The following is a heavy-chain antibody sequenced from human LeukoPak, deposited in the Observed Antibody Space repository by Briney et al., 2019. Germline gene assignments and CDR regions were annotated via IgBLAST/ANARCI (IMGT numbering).Heavy chain of an antibody. V-gene: IGHV4-30-4*08. CDR1: GGSISSGYY. Sequence: PSETLSLTCTVSGGSISSGYYWGWIRQPPGKGLEWIGYIYYSGSTYYNPSLKSRVTISVDTSKNQFSLKLSSVTAADTAVYYCARVLRFLEWPTLIDYWGQGTLVTVSS. CDR2: IYYSGST. D-gene: IGHD3-3*01. CDR3: ARVLRFLEWPTLIDY. J-gene: IGHJ4*02.